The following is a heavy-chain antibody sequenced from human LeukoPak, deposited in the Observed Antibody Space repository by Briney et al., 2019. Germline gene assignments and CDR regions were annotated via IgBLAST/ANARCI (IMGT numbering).Heavy chain of an antibody. D-gene: IGHD3-22*01. CDR2: INPNSGGT. J-gene: IGHJ4*02. V-gene: IGHV1-2*06. CDR1: GYTFTGYY. CDR3: ARESINYYDSSGYFDY. Sequence: ASVEVSCKASGYTFTGYYMHWARQAPGQGLEWMGRINPNSGGTNYAQKFQGRVTMTRDTSISTAYMELSRLRSDDTAVYYCARESINYYDSSGYFDYWGQGTLVTVSS.